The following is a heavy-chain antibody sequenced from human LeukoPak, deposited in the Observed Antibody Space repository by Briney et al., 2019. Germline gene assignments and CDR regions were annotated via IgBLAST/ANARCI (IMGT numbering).Heavy chain of an antibody. CDR2: INLNSGGT. V-gene: IGHV1-2*02. Sequence: GASVKVSCKASGYTFTGYYIHWVAQAPGQGLEWMGWINLNSGGTNYAQKFQGRVTMTRDTSISTAYMELSRLRSDDTAVYYCAREGANNWFDPWGQGTLVTVSS. D-gene: IGHD1-26*01. CDR3: AREGANNWFDP. CDR1: GYTFTGYY. J-gene: IGHJ5*02.